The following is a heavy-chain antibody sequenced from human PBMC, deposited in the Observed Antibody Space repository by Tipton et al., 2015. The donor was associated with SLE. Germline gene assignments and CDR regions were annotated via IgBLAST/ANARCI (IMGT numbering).Heavy chain of an antibody. CDR3: ARAWGYYGSPYYFDY. D-gene: IGHD3-10*01. J-gene: IGHJ4*02. CDR1: GGSFSGYY. V-gene: IGHV4-34*01. Sequence: GLVKPSETLSLTCAVYGGSFSGYYWSWIRQPPGKGLEWIGEINHSGSTNYNPSLKSRVTISVDTSKNQFSLKLSSVTAADTAVYYCARAWGYYGSPYYFDYWGQGTLVTVSS. CDR2: INHSGST.